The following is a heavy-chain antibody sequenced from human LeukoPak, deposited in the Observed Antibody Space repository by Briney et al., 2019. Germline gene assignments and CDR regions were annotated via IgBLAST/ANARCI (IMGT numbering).Heavy chain of an antibody. D-gene: IGHD3-22*01. CDR2: IFSNDEK. V-gene: IGHV2-26*01. Sequence: SGPVLVKPTETLTLTCTVSGFSIRNARMGVSWIRQPPGKALEWLAHIFSNDEKSYSTSLKSRLTISKDTSKSQVVLTMSNMDPVDTATYYCAHRRSGYDWNHGDFDYWGQGTLVTVSS. CDR1: GFSIRNARMG. J-gene: IGHJ4*02. CDR3: AHRRSGYDWNHGDFDY.